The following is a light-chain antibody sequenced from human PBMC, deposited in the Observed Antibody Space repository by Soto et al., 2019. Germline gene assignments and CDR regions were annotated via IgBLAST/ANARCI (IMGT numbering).Light chain of an antibody. CDR2: EVS. CDR3: SSYTSISNVV. Sequence: QSDLTQPASVSGSPGQSITISCTGTSSDVGGYNYVSWYQQHPGKAPKLMIYEVSNRSSGVSKRFSGSKSGNTASLTISGLQAEDEADYYCSSYTSISNVVFGGGTKLTV. J-gene: IGLJ2*01. V-gene: IGLV2-14*01. CDR1: SSDVGGYNY.